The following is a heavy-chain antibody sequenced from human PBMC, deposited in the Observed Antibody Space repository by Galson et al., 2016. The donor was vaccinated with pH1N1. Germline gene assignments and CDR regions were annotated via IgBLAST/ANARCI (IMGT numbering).Heavy chain of an antibody. CDR1: GFTFSSYW. CDR3: ARNWEGGFDY. CDR2: IKQDGSEK. D-gene: IGHD7-27*01. Sequence: SLRLSCAASGFTFSSYWMSWVRQAPGKGLEWVANIKQDGSEKHYVDSVKGRFTISRDNAKNSLYLQMNSLRVEDTAVYFCARNWEGGFDYWGQETLVTVSS. J-gene: IGHJ4*02. V-gene: IGHV3-7*01.